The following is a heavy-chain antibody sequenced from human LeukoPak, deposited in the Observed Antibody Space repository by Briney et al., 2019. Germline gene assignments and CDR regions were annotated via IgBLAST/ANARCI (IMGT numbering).Heavy chain of an antibody. CDR2: IYPGDSDT. CDR1: GYSFTSYW. V-gene: IGHV5-51*01. D-gene: IGHD6-6*01. CDR3: ARKSSSSGGAFDI. J-gene: IGHJ3*02. Sequence: GKSLKISCKGSGYSFTSYWIGWVRQMPGKGLEWMGIIYPGDSDTRYSPSFQGQVTISADKSISTAYLQWSSLKASDTAMYYCARKSSSSGGAFDIWGQGTMVTVSS.